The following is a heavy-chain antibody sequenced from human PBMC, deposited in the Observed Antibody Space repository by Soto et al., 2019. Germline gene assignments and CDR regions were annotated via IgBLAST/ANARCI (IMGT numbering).Heavy chain of an antibody. Sequence: PSETLSLTCTVSGGSISTYYWSWIRQPPGKGLEWLGFIYYSGNTNYNPSLKSRVTISLDTSKNQFSLKLTSVTAADTAVYYCARDGDVRMTTNPYYYNGMDVWAPGTTVPVSS. CDR1: GGSISTYY. D-gene: IGHD4-4*01. V-gene: IGHV4-59*01. CDR2: IYYSGNT. J-gene: IGHJ6*02. CDR3: ARDGDVRMTTNPYYYNGMDV.